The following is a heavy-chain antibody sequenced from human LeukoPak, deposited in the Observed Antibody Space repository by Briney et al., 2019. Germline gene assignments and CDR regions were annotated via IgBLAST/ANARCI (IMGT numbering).Heavy chain of an antibody. CDR3: AKEGSHYYDSPPGAFDI. CDR2: ISYDGSNK. J-gene: IGHJ3*02. CDR1: GFTFSSYG. V-gene: IGHV3-30*18. Sequence: GGSLRLSCAASGFTFSSYGMHWVRQAPGKGLEWVAVISYDGSNKYYADSVKGRFTISRDNSKNTLYLQMNSLRAEDTAVYYCAKEGSHYYDSPPGAFDIWGQGTMVTVSS. D-gene: IGHD3-22*01.